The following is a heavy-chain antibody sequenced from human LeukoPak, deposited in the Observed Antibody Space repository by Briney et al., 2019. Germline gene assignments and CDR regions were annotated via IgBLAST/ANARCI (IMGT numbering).Heavy chain of an antibody. CDR3: ARGGWYGSLYY. V-gene: IGHV4-38-2*01. Sequence: SETLSLTCAVSGYSISSGYYWGWIRQPPGKGLEWIGSIYHSGSTYYNPSLKSRVTISVDKSKNQFSLKLSSVTAADTAVYYCARGGWYGSLYYWGQGTLVTVSS. D-gene: IGHD6-19*01. CDR2: IYHSGST. J-gene: IGHJ4*02. CDR1: GYSISSGYY.